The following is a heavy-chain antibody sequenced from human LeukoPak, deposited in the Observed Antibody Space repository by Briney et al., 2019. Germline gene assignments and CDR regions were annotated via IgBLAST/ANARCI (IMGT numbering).Heavy chain of an antibody. CDR3: ARRSIVVVPAARPFDY. CDR1: GDSISIGDYR. CDR2: INHSGST. J-gene: IGHJ4*02. D-gene: IGHD2-2*01. V-gene: IGHV4-30-2*06. Sequence: NPSQTLSLTCSVSGDSISIGDYRWSWIRQSPGKGLEWIGEINHSGSTNYNPSLKSRVTISVDTSKNQFSLKLSSVTAADTAVYYCARRSIVVVPAARPFDYWGQGTLVTVSS.